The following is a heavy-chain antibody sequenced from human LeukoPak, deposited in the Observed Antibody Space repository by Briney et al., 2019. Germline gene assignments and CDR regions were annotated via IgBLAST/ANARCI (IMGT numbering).Heavy chain of an antibody. CDR2: ISSSSSTI. J-gene: IGHJ4*02. V-gene: IGHV3-48*03. Sequence: GGSLRLSCAASGFTFSSYEMNWVRQAPGKGLEWVSYISSSSSTIYYADSVKGRFTISRDNAKNSLYLQMNSLRAEDTAVYYCARACGGDSMYYFDYWGQGTLVTVSS. CDR1: GFTFSSYE. CDR3: ARACGGDSMYYFDY. D-gene: IGHD2-21*02.